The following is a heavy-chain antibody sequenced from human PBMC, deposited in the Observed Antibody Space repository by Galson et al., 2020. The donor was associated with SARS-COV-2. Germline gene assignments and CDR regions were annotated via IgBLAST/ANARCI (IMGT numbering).Heavy chain of an antibody. J-gene: IGHJ4*02. D-gene: IGHD1-26*01. CDR2: ISCHNGNT. CDR3: AREEDPTDFNPYFDY. V-gene: IGHV1-18*04. CDR1: GYTFNRYG. Sequence: ASVKVSCKASGYTFNRYGISWVRQAPGQGLEWLGWISCHNGNTNYPQKFQGRVIMTTDKWRNTVYMELRSLRSDDTAVYYCAREEDPTDFNPYFDYWGQGTQVTVSS.